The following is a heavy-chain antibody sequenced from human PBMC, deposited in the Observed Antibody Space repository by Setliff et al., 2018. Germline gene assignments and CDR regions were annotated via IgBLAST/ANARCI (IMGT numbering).Heavy chain of an antibody. CDR1: GYTFTGHY. Sequence: ASVKVSCKASGYTFTGHYIHWVRQAPGQGLEWMGWINPRTGVTNYAQKFKGRVTMTRDTSITTVYMDLSSLKSDDKAVYYCARGTDYHGSGSYWAKDVWGKGTTVTVSS. D-gene: IGHD3-10*01. V-gene: IGHV1-2*02. J-gene: IGHJ6*04. CDR3: ARGTDYHGSGSYWAKDV. CDR2: INPRTGVT.